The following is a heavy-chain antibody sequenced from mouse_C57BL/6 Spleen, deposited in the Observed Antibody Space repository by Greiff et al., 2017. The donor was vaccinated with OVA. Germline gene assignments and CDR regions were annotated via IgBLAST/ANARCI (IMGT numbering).Heavy chain of an antibody. CDR1: GYTFTSYW. CDR3: ARSRFDGHVDY. D-gene: IGHD3-3*01. V-gene: IGHV1-72*01. J-gene: IGHJ2*01. Sequence: QVQLQQPGAELVKPGASVKLSCKASGYTFTSYWMHWVKQRPGRGLEWIGRIDPTSGGTKYNEKFKSKATLTVDKPSSTAYMQLSSLTSEDAAVEECARSRFDGHVDYWGQGTTRTVSS. CDR2: IDPTSGGT.